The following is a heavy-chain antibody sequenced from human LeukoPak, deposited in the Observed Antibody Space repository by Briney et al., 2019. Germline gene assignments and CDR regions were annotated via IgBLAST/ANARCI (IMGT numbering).Heavy chain of an antibody. J-gene: IGHJ4*02. CDR2: IKRKIDGETT. Sequence: PGGSLRLSCVVSGFTFSNAWMSWVRQAPGKGLEWLARIKRKIDGETTDYAVSVKGRFSITRDDSKNTLLLQMNSLKSEDTAVYHCVIGVGASDTDYWGQGTLVTVSS. CDR1: GFTFSNAW. CDR3: VIGVGASDTDY. D-gene: IGHD1-26*01. V-gene: IGHV3-15*05.